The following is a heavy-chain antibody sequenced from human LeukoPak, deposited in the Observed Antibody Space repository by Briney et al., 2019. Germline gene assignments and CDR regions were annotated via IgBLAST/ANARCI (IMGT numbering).Heavy chain of an antibody. J-gene: IGHJ3*01. V-gene: IGHV3-74*01. D-gene: IGHD6-6*01. CDR3: ARSSYSSSSSV. Sequence: TGGSLRLSCAASGFTFSSYWMHWVRQAPGKGLVWVSRTNSDGSSISYADSVKGRFTISRDNAKNSLYLQINSLRAEDTAVYYCARSSYSSSSSVRGQGTMVTVSS. CDR2: TNSDGSSI. CDR1: GFTFSSYW.